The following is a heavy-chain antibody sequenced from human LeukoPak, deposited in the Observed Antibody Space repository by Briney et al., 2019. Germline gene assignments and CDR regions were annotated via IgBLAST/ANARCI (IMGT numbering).Heavy chain of an antibody. CDR3: ARGQLGHYYYYYHRMDV. Sequence: ASVKVSCKASGYTFTDYYVHWVRQAPGQGLEWMGWINPNSGATNYAQKFQGRVTMTRDTSISTAYMDLSRLTSDDTAVYYCARGQLGHYYYYYHRMDVWGQGTTVTVSS. J-gene: IGHJ6*02. CDR2: INPNSGAT. D-gene: IGHD1-1*01. V-gene: IGHV1-2*02. CDR1: GYTFTDYY.